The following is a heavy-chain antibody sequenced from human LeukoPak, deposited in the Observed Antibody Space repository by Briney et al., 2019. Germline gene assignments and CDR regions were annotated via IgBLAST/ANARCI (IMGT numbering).Heavy chain of an antibody. V-gene: IGHV1-8*03. CDR1: GGTFSSYA. Sequence: GASVKVSCKASGGTFSSYAISWVRQAPGQGLEWMGWMNPNSGNTGYAQKFQGRVTITRNTSISTAYMELSSLRSDDTAVYYCARDGGNSVAYFDYWGQGTLATVSS. CDR2: MNPNSGNT. D-gene: IGHD4-23*01. CDR3: ARDGGNSVAYFDY. J-gene: IGHJ4*02.